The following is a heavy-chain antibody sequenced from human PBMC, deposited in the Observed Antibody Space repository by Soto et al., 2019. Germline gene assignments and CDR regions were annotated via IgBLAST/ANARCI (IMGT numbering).Heavy chain of an antibody. CDR3: ARRPVRGTYYFDP. J-gene: IGHJ5*02. V-gene: IGHV2-5*02. CDR2: IYWDDDK. D-gene: IGHD3-10*01. Sequence: ASGPTLVNPTQTLTLTCTFSGFSLRTTGLGVGWVRQPPGKAPEWLALIYWDDDKHYSPSLKNRLTIIKDTSRNQVVLIMTDLDPVDTGTYFCARRPVRGTYYFDPWGQGILVTVSS. CDR1: GFSLRTTGLG.